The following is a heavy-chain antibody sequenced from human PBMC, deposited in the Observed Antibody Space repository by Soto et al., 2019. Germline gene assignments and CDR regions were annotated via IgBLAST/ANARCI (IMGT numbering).Heavy chain of an antibody. CDR3: ARGLDQLPIRIIDS. Sequence: SETLSLTCTVSGGSISSSGFFWDWIRQPPGKGLESVGSIYYSGHTYYNPSLRSRVTMSLDTSKNQLSLKLSSVTAADTAVYYCARGLDQLPIRIIDSWGQGTLVTVSS. CDR2: IYYSGHT. D-gene: IGHD2-2*01. CDR1: GGSISSSGFF. V-gene: IGHV4-39*01. J-gene: IGHJ4*02.